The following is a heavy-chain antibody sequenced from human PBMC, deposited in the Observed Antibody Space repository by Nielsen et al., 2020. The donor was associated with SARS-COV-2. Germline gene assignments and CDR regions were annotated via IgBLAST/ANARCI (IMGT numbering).Heavy chain of an antibody. J-gene: IGHJ6*02. Sequence: SETLSLTCSVSGASIRNSRYYWTWVRQLQGRGPEWIGNIHYTGSANYSPSLKSRLSMSLEASRNQFSLSVKSMTAADSAEYYCVRDTLSHGLDVWGQGITVTVSS. V-gene: IGHV4-31*03. CDR1: GASIRNSRYY. CDR3: VRDTLSHGLDV. CDR2: IHYTGSA. D-gene: IGHD2/OR15-2a*01.